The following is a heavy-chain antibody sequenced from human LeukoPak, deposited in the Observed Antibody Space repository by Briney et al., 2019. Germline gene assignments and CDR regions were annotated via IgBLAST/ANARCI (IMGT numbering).Heavy chain of an antibody. V-gene: IGHV4-39*07. D-gene: IGHD3-10*01. J-gene: IGHJ4*02. CDR2: IYYSGST. CDR1: GGSISSSSYY. CDR3: ARARVVRGTTNNYYFDY. Sequence: SETLSLTCTVSGGSISSSSYYWGWIRQPPGKGLEWIGRIYYSGSTYYNPSLKSRVTISVDTSKSQFSLKLSSVTAADTAVYYCARARVVRGTTNNYYFDYWGQGTLVTVSS.